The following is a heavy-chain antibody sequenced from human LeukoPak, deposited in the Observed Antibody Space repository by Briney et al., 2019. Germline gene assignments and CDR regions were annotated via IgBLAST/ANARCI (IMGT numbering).Heavy chain of an antibody. CDR2: MSAYNGNT. D-gene: IGHD6-19*01. V-gene: IGHV1-18*01. CDR1: GYTFTSYG. Sequence: ASVKVSCKASGYTFTSYGISWVRQAPGQGLEWMGWMSAYNGNTNYAQKLQGRVTMTTDTSTSTAYMELRSLRSDDTAVYYCARDPPRYSSGWYGLDYWGQGTLVTVSS. J-gene: IGHJ4*02. CDR3: ARDPPRYSSGWYGLDY.